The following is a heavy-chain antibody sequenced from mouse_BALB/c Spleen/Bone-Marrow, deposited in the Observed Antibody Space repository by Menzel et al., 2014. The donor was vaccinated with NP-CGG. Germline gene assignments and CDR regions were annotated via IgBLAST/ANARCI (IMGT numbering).Heavy chain of an antibody. CDR2: ILPGSGSI. CDR1: GYTFSSYW. Sequence: VKLVESGVELMKPGASVKISCKATGYTFSSYWIEWMKQRPGHGPEWIGEILPGSGSINYNEKFKGKATTNADSFSNTAYMHLSSLASEDSAVYCCARVYWEGPFDYWGQGTPLTGSS. D-gene: IGHD4-1*01. J-gene: IGHJ2*01. CDR3: ARVYWEGPFDY. V-gene: IGHV1-9*01.